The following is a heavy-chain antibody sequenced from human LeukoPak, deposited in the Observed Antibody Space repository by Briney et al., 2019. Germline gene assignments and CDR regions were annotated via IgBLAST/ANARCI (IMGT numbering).Heavy chain of an antibody. Sequence: PSETLSLTCTVSGGSISSGGYYWSWIRQHPGKGLEWIGYIYYSGSTNYNPSLKSRVTISVDTSKNQFSLKLSSVTAADTAVYYCARRNPFDWLLVWGQGTLVTVSS. V-gene: IGHV4-61*08. D-gene: IGHD3-9*01. CDR2: IYYSGST. CDR3: ARRNPFDWLLV. CDR1: GGSISSGGYY. J-gene: IGHJ4*02.